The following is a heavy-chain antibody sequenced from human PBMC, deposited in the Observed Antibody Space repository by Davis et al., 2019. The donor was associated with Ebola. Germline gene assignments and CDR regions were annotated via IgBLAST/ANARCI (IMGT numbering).Heavy chain of an antibody. CDR3: ARGDYYDSSGYYYFDY. J-gene: IGHJ4*02. Sequence: GESLKISCAASGFTFSSYGMHWVRQAPGKGLEWVAVIWYDGSNKYYADSVKGRFTISRDNSKNTLYLQMNSLRAEDTAVYYCARGDYYDSSGYYYFDYWGQGTLVTVSS. D-gene: IGHD3-22*01. CDR2: IWYDGSNK. CDR1: GFTFSSYG. V-gene: IGHV3-33*01.